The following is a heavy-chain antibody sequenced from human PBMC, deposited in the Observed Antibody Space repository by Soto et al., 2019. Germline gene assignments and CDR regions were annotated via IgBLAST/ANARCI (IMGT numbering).Heavy chain of an antibody. V-gene: IGHV4-61*01. Sequence: PSETLSLTCTVSGGSVSSGSYYWSWIRQPPGKGLEWIGYIYYSGSTNYNPSLKSRVTISVDTSKNQFSLKLSSVTAADTAVYYCVRVPPVRSSPDYWGQGTLVTVSS. D-gene: IGHD6-6*01. CDR1: GGSVSSGSYY. CDR2: IYYSGST. J-gene: IGHJ4*02. CDR3: VRVPPVRSSPDY.